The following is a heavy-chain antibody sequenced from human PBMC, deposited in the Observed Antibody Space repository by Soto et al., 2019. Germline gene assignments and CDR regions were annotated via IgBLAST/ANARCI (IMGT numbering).Heavy chain of an antibody. CDR3: ANPANYKGYYGMYV. Sequence: QVQLVQSGAEVKKPGASVKVSCKASGYTFTSNDINWVRQATGQGLEWMGWMNPKSGNTGYAQKFQGRVTMTSNTTISTANMELSSLRSEDTAVYYCANPANYKGYYGMYVWGQGTTVTVSS. D-gene: IGHD1-7*01. J-gene: IGHJ6*02. V-gene: IGHV1-8*01. CDR1: GYTFTSND. CDR2: MNPKSGNT.